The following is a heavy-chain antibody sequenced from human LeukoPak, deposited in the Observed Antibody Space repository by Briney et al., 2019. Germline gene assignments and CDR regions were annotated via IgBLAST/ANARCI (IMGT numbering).Heavy chain of an antibody. CDR1: GGSFSGYY. V-gene: IGHV4-34*01. CDR2: INHSGST. D-gene: IGHD6-13*01. CDR3: ARGSSSWYLGGRYNWFDP. J-gene: IGHJ5*02. Sequence: SETLSLTCAVYGGSFSGYYWSWIRQPPGKGLEWIGEINHSGSTNYNPSLKSRVTISVDTSKNQFSLKLSSVTAADTAVYYCARGSSSWYLGGRYNWFDPWGQGTLVTVSS.